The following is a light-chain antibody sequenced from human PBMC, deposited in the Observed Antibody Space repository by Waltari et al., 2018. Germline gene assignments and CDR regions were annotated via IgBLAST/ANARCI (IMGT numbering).Light chain of an antibody. CDR1: SSDVGGYNY. Sequence: QSALTQPASVSGSPGQSITISCTGTSSDVGGYNYVSWYLQHPGKAPKLLIYDVSNRPSGVSNRFAGSKSGNTASLTISGLQAEDEADYYCSSYTSSNTLVFGGGTKVTVL. CDR2: DVS. J-gene: IGLJ2*01. V-gene: IGLV2-14*03. CDR3: SSYTSSNTLV.